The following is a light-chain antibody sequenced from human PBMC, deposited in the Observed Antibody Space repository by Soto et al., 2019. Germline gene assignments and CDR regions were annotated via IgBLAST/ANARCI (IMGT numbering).Light chain of an antibody. Sequence: QSVLTQPASVSGSPGQSITISCTGSGRDIGAYDYVSWYQQHPGKAPKLLIYGVKNRPSGVSYRFSASKSAFTASLTISGLQAEDEAHYYCSSYTTSYFYVFGPGTKSP. CDR3: SSYTTSYFYV. CDR2: GVK. V-gene: IGLV2-14*01. J-gene: IGLJ1*01. CDR1: GRDIGAYDY.